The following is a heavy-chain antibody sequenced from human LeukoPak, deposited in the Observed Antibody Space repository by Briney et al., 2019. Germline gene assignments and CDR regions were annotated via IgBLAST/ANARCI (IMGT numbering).Heavy chain of an antibody. D-gene: IGHD3-10*01. CDR3: ARVTYYYGSGSDSRGFDY. CDR2: IYYSGST. Sequence: PSETLSLTCTVSGGSISSYYWSWIRQPPGKGLEWIGYIYYSGSTNYNPSLKSRVTISVDTSKNQFSLKLSSVTAADTAVYYCARVTYYYGSGSDSRGFDYWGQGTLVTVSS. J-gene: IGHJ4*02. CDR1: GGSISSYY. V-gene: IGHV4-59*01.